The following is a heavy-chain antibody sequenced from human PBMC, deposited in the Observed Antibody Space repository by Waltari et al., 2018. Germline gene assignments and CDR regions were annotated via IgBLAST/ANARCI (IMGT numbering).Heavy chain of an antibody. V-gene: IGHV4-59*01. CDR1: GDSISGYH. CDR3: ARDGRGYNYGYGLDY. CDR2: IYFTGTT. D-gene: IGHD5-18*01. Sequence: QVQLQESGPGLVKPSETPSLMCTVSGDSISGYHWSWIRQPPGKGLEWIGYIYFTGTTNYDPSLKSRVTISLDTPKNQFSLNLRSVTAADTAVYYCARDGRGYNYGYGLDYWGQGTLVTVSS. J-gene: IGHJ4*02.